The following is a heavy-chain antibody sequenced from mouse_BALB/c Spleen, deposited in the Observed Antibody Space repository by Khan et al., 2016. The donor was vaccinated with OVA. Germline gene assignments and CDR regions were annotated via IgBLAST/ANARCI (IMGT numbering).Heavy chain of an antibody. V-gene: IGHV1S137*01. CDR3: TRGGGGNRFAY. CDR1: GYTFTDFT. CDR2: ISTYYGHA. J-gene: IGHJ3*01. Sequence: QVQLQQSGAELVRPGVSVKISCKGSGYTFTDFTMHWVKQSHAMSLEWIGVISTYYGHATYNQKFKDKATMTVDKSSSTAYARLTSEDSAIYYCTRGGGGNRFAYWGQGTLVTVSA.